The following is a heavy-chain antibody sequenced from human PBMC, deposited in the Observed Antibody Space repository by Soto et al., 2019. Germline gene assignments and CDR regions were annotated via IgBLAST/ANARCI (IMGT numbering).Heavy chain of an antibody. V-gene: IGHV3-21*01. CDR1: GFTFSSYS. CDR2: ISSSSSYI. J-gene: IGHJ4*02. Sequence: PGGSLRLSCAASGFTFSSYSMNWVRQAPGKGLEWVSSISSSSSYIYYADSVKGRFTISRDNAKNSLYLQMNSLRAEDTAVYYCARVLVGATISLDYWGQGTLVTVSS. D-gene: IGHD1-26*01. CDR3: ARVLVGATISLDY.